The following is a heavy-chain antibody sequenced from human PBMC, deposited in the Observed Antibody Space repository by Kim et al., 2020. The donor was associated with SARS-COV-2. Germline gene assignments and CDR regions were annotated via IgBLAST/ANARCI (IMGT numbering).Heavy chain of an antibody. CDR1: GFFVRNTY. Sequence: GGSLRLSCAVSGFFVRNTYLSWVRRAPGKGLEWLSLIYADGRTFYADSVKGRFTLSRDNSKNTLYLQMNSLRADDTAVYSCARAGYYDSSGYYF. D-gene: IGHD3-22*01. CDR3: ARAGYYDSSGYYF. J-gene: IGHJ2*01. CDR2: IYADGRT. V-gene: IGHV3-66*01.